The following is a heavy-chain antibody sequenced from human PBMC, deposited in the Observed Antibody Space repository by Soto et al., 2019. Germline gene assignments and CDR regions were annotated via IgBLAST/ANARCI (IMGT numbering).Heavy chain of an antibody. V-gene: IGHV1-69*12. CDR2: IVPMFGTA. CDR1: GGTFGNSA. D-gene: IGHD6-25*01. J-gene: IGHJ5*02. CDR3: GRDLAPESAFRTGHLSGVRFYT. Sequence: QVQLVQSGAEVKKPGSSVNVSCKTSGGTFGNSAVAWVRQAPGNGLAWMGGIVPMFGTANYEQKFKGRLTITADDSTSKEYMEVRSMRYEVTAMYYFGRDLAPESAFRTGHLSGVRFYTWGQGTLVTVS.